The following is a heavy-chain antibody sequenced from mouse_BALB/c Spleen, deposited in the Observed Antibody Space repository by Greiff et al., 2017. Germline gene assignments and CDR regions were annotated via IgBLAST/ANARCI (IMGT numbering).Heavy chain of an antibody. D-gene: IGHD1-1*01. CDR3: ARSPGSSYDAMDY. CDR2: ISSGSSTI. Sequence: KLVESGGGLVQPGGSRKLSCAASGFTFSSFGMHWVRQAPEKGLEWVAYISSGSSTIYYADTVKGRFTISRDNPKNTLFLQMTSLRSEDTAMYYCARSPGSSYDAMDYWGQGTSVTVSS. CDR1: GFTFSSFG. J-gene: IGHJ4*01. V-gene: IGHV5-17*02.